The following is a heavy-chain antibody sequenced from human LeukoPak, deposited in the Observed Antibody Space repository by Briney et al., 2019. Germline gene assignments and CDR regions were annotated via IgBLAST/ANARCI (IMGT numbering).Heavy chain of an antibody. CDR1: GFTFSSYW. Sequence: GGSLRLSCAASGFTFSSYWMHWVRQPPGQGLVWVSRMNSDGSSTNYADYVKGRFTISRDNSKNTLYLHLNSLRAEDTAVYYCARLTWTYYFDYWGQGTLVTVSS. V-gene: IGHV3-74*01. D-gene: IGHD3-9*01. CDR2: MNSDGSST. J-gene: IGHJ4*02. CDR3: ARLTWTYYFDY.